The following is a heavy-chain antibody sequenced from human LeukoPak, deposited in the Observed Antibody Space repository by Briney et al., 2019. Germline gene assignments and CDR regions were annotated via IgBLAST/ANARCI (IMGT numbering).Heavy chain of an antibody. Sequence: PGGSLRLSCAASGFSFSSSWMYWVRQAPGKGLEWVANIKQDGSEKYYVDSVKGRFTISRDNAKNTLYLQMNSLRAEDTAVYYCAREYPAELRYFDWSFNWFDPWGQGTLVTVSS. V-gene: IGHV3-7*01. CDR3: AREYPAELRYFDWSFNWFDP. D-gene: IGHD3-9*01. CDR1: GFSFSSSW. J-gene: IGHJ5*02. CDR2: IKQDGSEK.